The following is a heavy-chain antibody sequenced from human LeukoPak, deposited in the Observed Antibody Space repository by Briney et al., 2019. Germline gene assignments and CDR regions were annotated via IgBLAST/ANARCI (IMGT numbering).Heavy chain of an antibody. D-gene: IGHD1-26*01. CDR3: ARHEYSGSYYGLSWFDP. Sequence: SETLSLTCTVSGGSISSSGYYWGWIRQPPRKGLEWIASIYYSGSTYYNPSLKSRVTISVDTSKNQLSLKLSSLTAADTAVYYCARHEYSGSYYGLSWFDPWGQGTLVTVSS. V-gene: IGHV4-39*01. J-gene: IGHJ5*02. CDR2: IYYSGST. CDR1: GGSISSSGYY.